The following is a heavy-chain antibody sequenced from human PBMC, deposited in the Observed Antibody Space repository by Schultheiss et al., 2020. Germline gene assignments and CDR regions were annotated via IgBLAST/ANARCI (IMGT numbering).Heavy chain of an antibody. D-gene: IGHD2/OR15-2a*01. CDR2: VFYDGSKK. Sequence: GGSLRLSCAASGFTFSSYGMHWVRQAPGKGLEWVAIVFYDGSKKYYTDSVKGRFSISRDNARNSLYLQMDSLRPEDTALYYCAKDNIRVTTFGDAFDAWGQGTMVTVSS. V-gene: IGHV3-30*02. CDR1: GFTFSSYG. J-gene: IGHJ3*01. CDR3: AKDNIRVTTFGDAFDA.